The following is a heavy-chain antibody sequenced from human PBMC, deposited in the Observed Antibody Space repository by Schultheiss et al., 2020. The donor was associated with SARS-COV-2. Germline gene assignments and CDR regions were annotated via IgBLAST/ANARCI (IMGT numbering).Heavy chain of an antibody. CDR3: ARGLRGSGWSLEAVGFAYFQH. CDR1: GYSFTTYW. D-gene: IGHD6-19*01. Sequence: GGSLRLSCKGSGYSFTTYWIVWVRQMPGKGLEWMGIIYPGDSDTRYSPSFQGQVTISADKSISTAYLQWSSLKASDTAMYYCARGLRGSGWSLEAVGFAYFQHWGQGTLVTVSS. V-gene: IGHV5-51*01. J-gene: IGHJ1*01. CDR2: IYPGDSDT.